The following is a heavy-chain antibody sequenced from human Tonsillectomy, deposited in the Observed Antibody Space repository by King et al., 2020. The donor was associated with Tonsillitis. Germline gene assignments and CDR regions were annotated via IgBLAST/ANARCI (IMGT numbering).Heavy chain of an antibody. CDR1: GGSFSDYY. CDR3: ARIAGDY. V-gene: IGHV4-34*01. J-gene: IGHJ4*02. Sequence: VQLQQWGAGLLNPSETLSLTCAVYGGSFSDYYYTWIRQSPGKGLEWIGEINHSGTTNYNPSLKSRLTMSVDTSRNQFSLNLSSVTAADTAVYYCARIAGDYWGQGTLVTVSS. CDR2: INHSGTT.